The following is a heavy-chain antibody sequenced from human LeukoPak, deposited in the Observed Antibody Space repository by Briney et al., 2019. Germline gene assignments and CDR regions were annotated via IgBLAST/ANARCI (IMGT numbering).Heavy chain of an antibody. D-gene: IGHD6-6*01. CDR2: IYTSGST. Sequence: SETLSPTCTVSGGSISSGSYYWSWIRQPAGKGLEWIGRIYTSGSTNYNPSLKSRVTISVDTSKNQFSLKLSSVTAADTAVYYCASTSIAAGIYYYYMDVWGKGTTVTVSS. J-gene: IGHJ6*03. CDR3: ASTSIAAGIYYYYMDV. CDR1: GGSISSGSYY. V-gene: IGHV4-61*02.